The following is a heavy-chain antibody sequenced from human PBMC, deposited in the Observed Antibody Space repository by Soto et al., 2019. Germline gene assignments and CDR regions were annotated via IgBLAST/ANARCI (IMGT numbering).Heavy chain of an antibody. Sequence: KASETLSLTCTVSGGSISSYYWSWIRQPPGKGLEWIGYIYYSGSTNYNPSLKSRVTISVDTSKNQFSLKLSSVTAADTAVYYCARVQRYYYDSSGTSWYYYGMDVWGQGTTVTVSS. CDR2: IYYSGST. D-gene: IGHD3-22*01. J-gene: IGHJ6*02. CDR1: GGSISSYY. CDR3: ARVQRYYYDSSGTSWYYYGMDV. V-gene: IGHV4-59*01.